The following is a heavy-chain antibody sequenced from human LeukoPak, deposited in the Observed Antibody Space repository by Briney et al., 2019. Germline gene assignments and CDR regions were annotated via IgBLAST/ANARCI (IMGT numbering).Heavy chain of an antibody. V-gene: IGHV3-9*01. Sequence: GGSLRLSCAASGFTFDDYAMHWVRQAPGKGLEWVSGISWNSGSIGYADSVKGRFTISRDNAKNSLYLQVNSLRAEDTALYYCAKDTGEYYYDSSGYRDYWGQGTLVTVSS. CDR1: GFTFDDYA. D-gene: IGHD3-22*01. J-gene: IGHJ4*02. CDR3: AKDTGEYYYDSSGYRDY. CDR2: ISWNSGSI.